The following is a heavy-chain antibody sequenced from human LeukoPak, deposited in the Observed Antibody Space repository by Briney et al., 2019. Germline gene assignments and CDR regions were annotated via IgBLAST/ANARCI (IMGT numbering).Heavy chain of an antibody. CDR3: TSFLIDTSSSGGIDY. V-gene: IGHV3-49*03. J-gene: IGHJ4*02. CDR1: GFIYGDYA. D-gene: IGHD6-6*01. Sequence: GGPLTLSCTPSGFIYGDYAKMWLRQAPGRGLECVGFIRNKAYGGTTEYAASVKGRFTISRDDSKSIAYLQMNSLKTEDTAVYYCTSFLIDTSSSGGIDYWGQGALVTVSS. CDR2: IRNKAYGGTT.